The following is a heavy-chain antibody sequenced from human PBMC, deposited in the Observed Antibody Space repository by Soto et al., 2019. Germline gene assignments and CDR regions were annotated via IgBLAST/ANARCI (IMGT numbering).Heavy chain of an antibody. CDR1: GFSLSTSGVG. J-gene: IGHJ4*02. Sequence: QITLKESGPPLVKPTQTLTLTCTFSGFSLSTSGVGVGWIRQPPGKALEWLALIYWDDDKRYSPSLKSRLTITKDTSKHQVVLTMTNMDPVDTATYYCAYTGRGYYDILTGYYRRRTTSWGQGTLVTVSS. D-gene: IGHD3-9*01. CDR2: IYWDDDK. CDR3: AYTGRGYYDILTGYYRRRTTS. V-gene: IGHV2-5*02.